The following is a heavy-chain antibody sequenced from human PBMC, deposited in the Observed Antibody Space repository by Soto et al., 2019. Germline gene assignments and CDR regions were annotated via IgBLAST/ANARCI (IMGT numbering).Heavy chain of an antibody. V-gene: IGHV4-39*01. CDR2: IYYSGST. J-gene: IGHJ4*02. Sequence: PSETLSLTCTVSGGSISSSSYYWGWIRQPPGKGLEWIGSIYYSGSTYYNPSLKSRVTISVDTSKNQFSLKLSSVTAADTAVYYCARHAAIVGATSGLDYWGQGTLVTVS. CDR3: ARHAAIVGATSGLDY. D-gene: IGHD1-26*01. CDR1: GGSISSSSYY.